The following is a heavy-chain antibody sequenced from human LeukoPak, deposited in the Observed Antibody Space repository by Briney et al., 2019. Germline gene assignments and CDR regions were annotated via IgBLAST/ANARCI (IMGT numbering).Heavy chain of an antibody. Sequence: PGGSLRLSCAASGITFSNACMTWVRQAPGKGLEWVSSISSTSSYIYYADSVKGRFTISRDNAKNSLYLQMNSLRAEDTAVYYCARVMGAHCSSTSCYLSYYYYYGMDVWGQGTTVTVSS. CDR1: GITFSNAC. CDR3: ARVMGAHCSSTSCYLSYYYYYGMDV. D-gene: IGHD2-2*01. V-gene: IGHV3-21*01. CDR2: ISSTSSYI. J-gene: IGHJ6*02.